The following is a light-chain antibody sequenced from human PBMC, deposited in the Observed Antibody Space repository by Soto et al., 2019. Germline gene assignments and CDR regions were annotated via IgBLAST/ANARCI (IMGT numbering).Light chain of an antibody. J-gene: IGLJ1*01. Sequence: QSVLAQPASVSGSPGQSITISCTGTGSDIGAYNYVSWFQQHPGKAPKLMIYEVTNRPSGVSYRFSGSKSGNTASLTISGLQAEDEADYYCSSYTTSSIYVFGTGTKVTVL. V-gene: IGLV2-14*01. CDR3: SSYTTSSIYV. CDR2: EVT. CDR1: GSDIGAYNY.